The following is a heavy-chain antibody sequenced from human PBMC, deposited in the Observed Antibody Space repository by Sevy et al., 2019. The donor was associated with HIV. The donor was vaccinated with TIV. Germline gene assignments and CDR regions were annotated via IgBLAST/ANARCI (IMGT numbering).Heavy chain of an antibody. V-gene: IGHV3-30*04. CDR1: GFTFFADT. Sequence: GGSLRFSCAASGFTFFADTMHWVRQAPGKGLEWVALITYDIKNKYYADSVKVRFTISRDNSKNTLNLKMNSQRPEDKAVYYCASDFASSGNGLDVWGQGTTVTVSS. CDR2: ITYDIKNK. J-gene: IGHJ6*02. CDR3: ASDFASSGNGLDV.